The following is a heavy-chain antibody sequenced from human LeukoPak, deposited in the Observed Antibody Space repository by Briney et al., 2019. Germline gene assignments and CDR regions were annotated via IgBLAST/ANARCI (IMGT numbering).Heavy chain of an antibody. J-gene: IGHJ4*02. V-gene: IGHV3-66*01. CDR2: IYSGGST. CDR1: GFTVGSNY. Sequence: GGSLRLSCAASGFTVGSNYMSWVRQAPGKGLEWVSVIYSGGSTYYADSVKGRFTISRDNSKNTLYLQTNSLRAEDTAVYYCARDPFGEYYFDYWGQGTLVTVSS. CDR3: ARDPFGEYYFDY. D-gene: IGHD3-10*01.